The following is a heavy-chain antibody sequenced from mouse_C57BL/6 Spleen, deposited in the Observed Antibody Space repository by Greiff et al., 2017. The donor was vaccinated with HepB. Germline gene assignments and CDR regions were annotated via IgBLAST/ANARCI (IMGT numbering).Heavy chain of an antibody. CDR3: ARGDDGYPGDAMDY. V-gene: IGHV1-26*01. CDR1: GYTFTDYY. D-gene: IGHD2-3*01. CDR2: INPNNGGT. Sequence: EVQLQQSGPELVKPGASVKISCKASGYTFTDYYMNWVKQSHGKSLEWIGDINPNNGGTSYNQKFKGKATLTVDKSSSTAYMELRSLTSEDSAVYYCARGDDGYPGDAMDYWGQGTSVTVSS. J-gene: IGHJ4*01.